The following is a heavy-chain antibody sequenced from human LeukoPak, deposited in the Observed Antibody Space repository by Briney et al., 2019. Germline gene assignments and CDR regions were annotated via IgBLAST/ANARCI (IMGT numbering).Heavy chain of an antibody. CDR3: ARGWGSTSSNYFDP. CDR1: GGSITSGNFF. V-gene: IGHV4-61*02. D-gene: IGHD2-2*01. J-gene: IGHJ5*01. CDR2: IYGSGST. Sequence: SQTLSLTCTVPGGSITSGNFFWTWIRQPAAKGLEWIGRIYGSGSTNYSPSLRSRVTISMDTSKNQFSLKLNSVTAADTAVYYCARGWGSTSSNYFDPWGQGTLVTVSS.